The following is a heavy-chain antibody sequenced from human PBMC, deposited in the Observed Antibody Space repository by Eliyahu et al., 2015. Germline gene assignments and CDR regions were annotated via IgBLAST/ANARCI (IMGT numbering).Heavy chain of an antibody. CDR1: GGSXSGXY. J-gene: IGHJ4*02. CDR2: INHSGST. V-gene: IGHV4-34*01. CDR3: ARGHYYDSTRPDDY. D-gene: IGHD3-22*01. Sequence: QVQLQQWGAGLLKPSETLSLTCAVYGGSXSGXYWXWIRQPPGKGLEWIGEINHSGSTNYNPSLKSRVTISVDTSKNQFSLKLSSVTAADTAVYYCARGHYYDSTRPDDYWGQGTLVTVSS.